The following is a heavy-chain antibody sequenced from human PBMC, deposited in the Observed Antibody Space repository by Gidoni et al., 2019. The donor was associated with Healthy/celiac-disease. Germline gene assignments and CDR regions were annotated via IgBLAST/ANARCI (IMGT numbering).Heavy chain of an antibody. CDR3: ARGGSRGNWFDP. D-gene: IGHD3-10*01. Sequence: QVQLVQSGAEVKKPGPSVRVSGKASGYTFTSYAMHWVRQAPGQRLEWMVWINAGNGNTKYSQKFQGRVTITRDTSASTAYMELSSLRSEDTAVYYCARGGSRGNWFDPWGQGTLVTVSS. CDR2: INAGNGNT. CDR1: GYTFTSYA. V-gene: IGHV1-3*01. J-gene: IGHJ5*02.